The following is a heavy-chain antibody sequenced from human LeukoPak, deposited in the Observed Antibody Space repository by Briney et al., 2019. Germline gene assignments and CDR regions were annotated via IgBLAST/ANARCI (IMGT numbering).Heavy chain of an antibody. J-gene: IGHJ4*02. CDR3: ASGYYDSSGYYYEDY. CDR2: IYPGDSDT. CDR1: GYSFTSYW. Sequence: GESLKISCKGSGYSFTSYWIGWVRQMPGKGLEWMGIIYPGDSDTRYSPSFQGQVTISADKSISTAYLQWSSLKASDTAMYYCASGYYDSSGYYYEDYWGQGTLVTVSS. D-gene: IGHD3-22*01. V-gene: IGHV5-51*01.